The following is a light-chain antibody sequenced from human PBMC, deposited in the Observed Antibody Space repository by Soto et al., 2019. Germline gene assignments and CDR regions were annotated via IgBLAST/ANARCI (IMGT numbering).Light chain of an antibody. J-gene: IGKJ3*01. CDR2: DAS. CDR3: QQRSNWPPMFT. Sequence: EIVLTQSPATLSLSPGEKATLSCRASQSVSSYLAWYQQKPGQAPRLLIYDASNRATGIPARFSGSGSGTDFTLTISSLEPEDFALYYCQQRSNWPPMFTFGPGTTVDIK. V-gene: IGKV3-11*01. CDR1: QSVSSY.